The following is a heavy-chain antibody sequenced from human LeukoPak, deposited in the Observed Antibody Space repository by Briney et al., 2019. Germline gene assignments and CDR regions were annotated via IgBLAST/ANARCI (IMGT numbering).Heavy chain of an antibody. Sequence: GGSLRLSCAASGFTFSSYGMGWVRQAPGKGLEWVSAVSGSGGTTHYADSVKGRFTISRDNSKNTMYLQMNSLRAEDTAVYFCIKVIMFAFDIWGQGTMVTVSS. CDR2: VSGSGGTT. D-gene: IGHD3-10*02. J-gene: IGHJ3*02. CDR1: GFTFSSYG. V-gene: IGHV3-23*01. CDR3: IKVIMFAFDI.